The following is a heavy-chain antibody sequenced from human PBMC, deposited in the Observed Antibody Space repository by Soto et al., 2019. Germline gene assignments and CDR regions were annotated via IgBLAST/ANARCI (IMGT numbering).Heavy chain of an antibody. V-gene: IGHV1-69*13. J-gene: IGHJ4*02. D-gene: IGHD3-9*01. CDR1: GGTFSSYA. CDR2: IIPIFGTA. Sequence: SVKVSCKASGGTFSSYAISWVRQAPGQGLEWMGGIIPIFGTANYAQKFQGRVTITADESTSTAYMELSSLRSEDTAVYYCASGLKGLRYFDWLSNLPPFDYWGQGTLVTVSS. CDR3: ASGLKGLRYFDWLSNLPPFDY.